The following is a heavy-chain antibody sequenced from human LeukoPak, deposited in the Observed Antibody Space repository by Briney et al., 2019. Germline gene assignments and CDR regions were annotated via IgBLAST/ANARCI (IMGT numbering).Heavy chain of an antibody. CDR2: ISGSGGST. CDR3: AKDRSDPSMVYNFDY. CDR1: GFTFSSYA. J-gene: IGHJ4*02. V-gene: IGHV3-23*01. Sequence: GGSLRLSCAASGFTFSSYAMSWVRQARGKGLEWVSAISGSGGSTYYADSVKGRFTISRDNSKNTLYLQMNSLRAEDTAVYYCAKDRSDPSMVYNFDYWGQGTLVTVSS. D-gene: IGHD5-18*01.